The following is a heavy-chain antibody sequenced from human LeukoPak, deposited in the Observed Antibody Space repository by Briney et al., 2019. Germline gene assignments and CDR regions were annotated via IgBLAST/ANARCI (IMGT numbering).Heavy chain of an antibody. D-gene: IGHD2-21*02. CDR1: GFTFSTYG. V-gene: IGHV3-23*01. CDR3: ARVPYCGGDCYLAHMDV. CDR2: ISGSGGRT. Sequence: GGSLRLSCAASGFTFSTYGMSWVRQAPGKGLEWVSVISGSGGRTSYADSVKGRFTISRANSKNTLYLQMNSLRAEDTALYHCARVPYCGGDCYLAHMDVWGKGTTVTISS. J-gene: IGHJ6*03.